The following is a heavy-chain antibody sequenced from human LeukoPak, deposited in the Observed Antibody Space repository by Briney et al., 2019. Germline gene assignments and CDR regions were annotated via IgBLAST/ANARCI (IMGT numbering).Heavy chain of an antibody. Sequence: PSETLSLTCAVYGGSFSGYYWSWIRQPPGKGLEWIGEINHSGSTNYNPSLKSRVTISVDTSKNQFSLKLSSVTAADTAVYYCARGGRYGSGSYYKYWGQGTLVTVSS. CDR1: GGSFSGYY. CDR2: INHSGST. J-gene: IGHJ4*02. D-gene: IGHD3-10*01. V-gene: IGHV4-34*01. CDR3: ARGGRYGSGSYYKY.